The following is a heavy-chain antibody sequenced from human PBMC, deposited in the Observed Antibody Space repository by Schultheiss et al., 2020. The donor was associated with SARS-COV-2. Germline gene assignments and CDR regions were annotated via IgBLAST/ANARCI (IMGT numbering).Heavy chain of an antibody. CDR2: ISYDGSNK. Sequence: GGSLRLSCAASGFTFSSYGMHWVRQAPGKGLEWVAVISYDGSNKYYADSVKGRFTISRDNSKNTLYLQMNSLRAEDTAVYYCAKVRGYCSSTSCYPTEYYYYGMDVWGQGTTVTVSS. CDR3: AKVRGYCSSTSCYPTEYYYYGMDV. D-gene: IGHD2-2*01. V-gene: IGHV3-30*18. J-gene: IGHJ6*02. CDR1: GFTFSSYG.